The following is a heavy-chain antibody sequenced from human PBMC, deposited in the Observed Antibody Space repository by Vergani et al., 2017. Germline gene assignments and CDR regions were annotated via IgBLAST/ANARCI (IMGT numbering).Heavy chain of an antibody. CDR1: GGSFSGYY. Sequence: QVQLQQWGAGLLKPSETLSLTCAVYGGSFSGYYWSLIRQPPGKGLEWIGEINHSGSTNYNPSLKSRVTISVDTSKNQFSLKLSSVTAADTAVYYCARGGVRVRWLQPRGAFDIWGQGTTVTVSS. CDR2: INHSGST. D-gene: IGHD5-24*01. J-gene: IGHJ3*02. CDR3: ARGGVRVRWLQPRGAFDI. V-gene: IGHV4-34*01.